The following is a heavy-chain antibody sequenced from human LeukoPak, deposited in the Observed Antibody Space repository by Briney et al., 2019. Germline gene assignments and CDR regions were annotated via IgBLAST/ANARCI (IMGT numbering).Heavy chain of an antibody. CDR3: ARDFSSGWPLYYFDY. Sequence: GASVKVSCKASGYTFTSYYMHWVRQAPGQGLEWMGIINPSGGSTSYAQKFQGRVTMTRDTSTSTVYMELSSLRSEDTAVYYCARDFSSGWPLYYFDYWGQGTLVTVSS. J-gene: IGHJ4*02. CDR1: GYTFTSYY. D-gene: IGHD6-19*01. V-gene: IGHV1-46*01. CDR2: INPSGGST.